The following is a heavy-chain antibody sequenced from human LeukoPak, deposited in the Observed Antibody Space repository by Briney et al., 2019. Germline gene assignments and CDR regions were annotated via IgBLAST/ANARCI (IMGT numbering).Heavy chain of an antibody. D-gene: IGHD2-15*01. CDR3: ARDPAYCSGGSCYGGWFDP. J-gene: IGHJ5*02. Sequence: SQTLSLTCTVSGGSISGTSYYWNWIRQPAGKGLEWIGRIHTSGSTNYNPSLKSRVTISVDTSKNQFSLKLNSVTAADTAVYYCARDPAYCSGGSCYGGWFDPWGQEPWSPSPQ. CDR2: IHTSGST. CDR1: GGSISGTSYY. V-gene: IGHV4-61*02.